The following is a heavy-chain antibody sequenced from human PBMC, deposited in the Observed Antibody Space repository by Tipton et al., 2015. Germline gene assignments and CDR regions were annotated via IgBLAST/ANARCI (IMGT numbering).Heavy chain of an antibody. Sequence: TLSLTCAVSGGSVRDSSSYYWGWIRQPPGKGLEWIGSLYFSGSTYYNPSLKSRVTISIDRFKNQFSLKLSSVTAADTAVYYCASPSLPHDRGDYYFQSWGQGSLVTVSS. V-gene: IGHV4-39*01. J-gene: IGHJ4*02. D-gene: IGHD2-21*02. CDR2: LYFSGST. CDR1: GGSVRDSSSYY. CDR3: ASPSLPHDRGDYYFQS.